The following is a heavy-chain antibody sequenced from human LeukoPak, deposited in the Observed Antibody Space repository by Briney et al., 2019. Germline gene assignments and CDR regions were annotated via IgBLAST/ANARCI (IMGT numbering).Heavy chain of an antibody. J-gene: IGHJ4*02. Sequence: GGSLRLSCAASGFTFSSYGMHWVRQAPGKGLECVAVISYDGSNKYYADSVKGRFTISRDNSKNTLYLQMNSLRAEDTAVYYCAKDRGDYYDSSGYYPAGFDYWGQGTLVTVSS. CDR1: GFTFSSYG. V-gene: IGHV3-30*18. CDR3: AKDRGDYYDSSGYYPAGFDY. CDR2: ISYDGSNK. D-gene: IGHD3-22*01.